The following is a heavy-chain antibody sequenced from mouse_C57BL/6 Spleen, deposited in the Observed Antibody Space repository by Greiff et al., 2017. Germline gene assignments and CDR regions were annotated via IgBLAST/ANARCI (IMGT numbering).Heavy chain of an antibody. Sequence: EVQGVESGEGLVKPGGSLKLSCAASGFTFSSYAMSWVRQTPEKRLEWVAYISSGGDYIYYAATVQGRFTISRDNARNTLYLQMSRLKSEDTAMYYCTREDYGSYYAMDYWGQGTSVTVSS. D-gene: IGHD1-1*01. J-gene: IGHJ4*01. CDR1: GFTFSSYA. V-gene: IGHV5-9-1*02. CDR3: TREDYGSYYAMDY. CDR2: ISSGGDYI.